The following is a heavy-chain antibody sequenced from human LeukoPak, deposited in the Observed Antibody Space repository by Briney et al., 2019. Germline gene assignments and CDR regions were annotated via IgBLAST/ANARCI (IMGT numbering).Heavy chain of an antibody. D-gene: IGHD6-13*01. CDR2: THHSGST. Sequence: PSETLSLTCTVSGGSISSSHYYWGWIRQPPGKGLEWIGSTHHSGSTNYNPSLKSRVTISVGTSKNQFSLKLSSVTAADTAVYYCARGRSSSWYVDYWGQGTLVTVSS. V-gene: IGHV4-39*07. J-gene: IGHJ4*02. CDR1: GGSISSSHYY. CDR3: ARGRSSSWYVDY.